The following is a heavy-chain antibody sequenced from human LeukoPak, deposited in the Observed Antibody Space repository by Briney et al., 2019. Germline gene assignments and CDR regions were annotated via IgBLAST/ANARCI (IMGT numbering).Heavy chain of an antibody. Sequence: GASLQISCKGSGYSFTNYWIGWVRQLPGKGLEWIGIIYPGDSDTRYSPSFQGQVTISADKSISTAYLQWSSLKASDTAMYYCARHVGSSWSTSWGAFDIWGQGTMVTVSS. D-gene: IGHD6-13*01. J-gene: IGHJ3*02. CDR1: GYSFTNYW. CDR3: ARHVGSSWSTSWGAFDI. V-gene: IGHV5-51*01. CDR2: IYPGDSDT.